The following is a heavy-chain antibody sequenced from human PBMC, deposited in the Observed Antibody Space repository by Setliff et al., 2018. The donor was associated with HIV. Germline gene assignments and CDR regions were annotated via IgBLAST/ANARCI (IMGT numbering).Heavy chain of an antibody. D-gene: IGHD3-3*01. J-gene: IGHJ3*02. Sequence: GESLKISCWVSGYNFTSSWIGWVRQMPGKGLEWMGIIYPGDSDTRYSPSFQGQVTISADKSISTAYLQWSSLKASDTAMYYCARTLEWPPLAAFDIWGQGTMVTVSS. CDR2: IYPGDSDT. CDR3: ARTLEWPPLAAFDI. CDR1: GYNFTSSW. V-gene: IGHV5-51*01.